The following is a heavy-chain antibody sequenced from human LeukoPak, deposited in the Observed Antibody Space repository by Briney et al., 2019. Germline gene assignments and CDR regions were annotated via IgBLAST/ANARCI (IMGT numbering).Heavy chain of an antibody. CDR2: ISAYNGNT. Sequence: IXWVXXAXGQGLEXMXWISAYNGNTNYAQKLQGRVTMTTDTSPSTAYMELRSLRSDDTVVYYCARDLPYYYDSSGYYGRGDYWGQGTLVTVSS. D-gene: IGHD3-22*01. J-gene: IGHJ4*02. V-gene: IGHV1-18*01. CDR3: ARDLPYYYDSSGYYGRGDY.